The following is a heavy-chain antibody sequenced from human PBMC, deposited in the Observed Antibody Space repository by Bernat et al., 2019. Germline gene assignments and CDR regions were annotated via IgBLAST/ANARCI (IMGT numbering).Heavy chain of an antibody. CDR3: ARDYCSGGSCPDY. CDR1: GYDFTVYF. CDR2: FNPKSGTA. V-gene: IGHV1-2*06. D-gene: IGHD2-15*01. J-gene: IGHJ4*02. Sequence: QVQVVQSGAEVKEPGASVKVSCKASGYDFTVYFLHWVRQAPGQGLEWMGRFNPKSGTANFAQKFQGRVTMTRDTSISTAYMDLSRLKSDDTAVYYCARDYCSGGSCPDYWGQGTLVTVSS.